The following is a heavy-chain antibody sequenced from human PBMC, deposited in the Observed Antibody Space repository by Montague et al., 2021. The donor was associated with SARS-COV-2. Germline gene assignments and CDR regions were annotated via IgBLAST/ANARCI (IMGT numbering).Heavy chain of an antibody. D-gene: IGHD1-26*01. CDR3: ATTSISGFYY. J-gene: IGHJ4*02. CDR2: IYYSGST. Sequence: SETLSLTCTVSGGSISSYYWSWIRQPPGKGLEWIGYIYYSGSTNYNPSLKSRVTISVDTSKNQSSLKLSSVTAADTAVYYCATTSISGFYYWGQGTLVTISS. CDR1: GGSISSYY. V-gene: IGHV4-59*01.